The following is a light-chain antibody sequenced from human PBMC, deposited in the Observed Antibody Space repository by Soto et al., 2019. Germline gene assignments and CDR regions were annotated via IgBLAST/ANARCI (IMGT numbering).Light chain of an antibody. CDR1: QSISSY. V-gene: IGKV1-39*01. CDR2: AAS. CDR3: QQTHSAPRT. Sequence: DIQMTQSPSSLSASVGDRVTITCRASQSISSYLNWYQQKPGKAPKLLIYAASSLQSGVPSRFSGSGSETDFTLTISSLQPEDFATYYCQQTHSAPRTFGQGTRLDIK. J-gene: IGKJ1*01.